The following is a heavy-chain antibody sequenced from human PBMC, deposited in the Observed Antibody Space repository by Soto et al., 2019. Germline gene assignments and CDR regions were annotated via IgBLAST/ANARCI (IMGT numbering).Heavy chain of an antibody. V-gene: IGHV3-30-3*01. CDR2: ISYDGSNK. CDR1: GFTFSSYA. J-gene: IGHJ4*02. Sequence: PGGSLRLSCAASGFTFSSYAMHWVRQAPGKGLEWVAVISYDGSNKYYADSVKGRFTISRDNSKNTLYLQMDSLRAEDTAVYYCARDRYDIVTSNPDFDYWGQGTLVTVSS. D-gene: IGHD3-9*01. CDR3: ARDRYDIVTSNPDFDY.